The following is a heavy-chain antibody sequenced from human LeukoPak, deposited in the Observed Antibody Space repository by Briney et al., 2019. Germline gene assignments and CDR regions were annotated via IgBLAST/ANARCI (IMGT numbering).Heavy chain of an antibody. D-gene: IGHD1-26*01. V-gene: IGHV3-30*05. CDR2: SSFDGNSG. Sequence: PGGSLRLSCAASGFTFSSYGIHWVRQAPGMGLEWVADSSFDGNSGYNADSVKGRFTISRDNSKNTLYLQMNSLRDEDTATYYCATKNSGSYWNFFDYGGQGPLATVS. CDR3: ATKNSGSYWNFFDY. CDR1: GFTFSSYG. J-gene: IGHJ4*02.